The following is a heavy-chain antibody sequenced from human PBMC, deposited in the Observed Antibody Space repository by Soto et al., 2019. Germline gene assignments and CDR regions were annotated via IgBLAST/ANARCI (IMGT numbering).Heavy chain of an antibody. CDR3: ARRYGYYFDY. CDR2: IYYSGST. J-gene: IGHJ4*02. D-gene: IGHD4-17*01. CDR1: GGSISSYC. V-gene: IGHV4-59*08. Sequence: PLEILSLTCTVSGGSISSYCWSWIRQPPGKGLEWIGYIYYSGSTNYNPSLKSRVTISVDKSKNQLSLKLSSVTSADTAVYYCARRYGYYFDYWGQGTLVTVSS.